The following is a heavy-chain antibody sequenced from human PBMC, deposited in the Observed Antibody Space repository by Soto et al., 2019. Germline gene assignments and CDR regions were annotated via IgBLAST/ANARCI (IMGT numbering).Heavy chain of an antibody. Sequence: EVQLVESGGGLVQPGGSLRLSCAASGFTFSSYWMHWVRQAPGKGLVWVSRINSDGSSTSYADSVKGRFTISRDNAKNTLYLQMNSLRAEDTAVYYCARDLGGGHLPYYYYDGMDVWGQGTTVTVSS. V-gene: IGHV3-74*01. CDR1: GFTFSSYW. CDR3: ARDLGGGHLPYYYYDGMDV. D-gene: IGHD3-16*01. CDR2: INSDGSST. J-gene: IGHJ6*02.